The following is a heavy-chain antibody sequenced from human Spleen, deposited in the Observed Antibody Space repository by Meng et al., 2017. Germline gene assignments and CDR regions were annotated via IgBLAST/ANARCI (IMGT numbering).Heavy chain of an antibody. J-gene: IGHJ4*02. Sequence: GESLKISCAASGFTFSSYWMSWVRQAPGKGLEWVANIKQDGSEKYYVDSVKGRFTISRDNAKNTLYLHMNSLRAEDTAVYYCARDLGGIFAYWGQGALVTVSS. CDR3: ARDLGGIFAY. CDR1: GFTFSSYW. V-gene: IGHV3-7*01. CDR2: IKQDGSEK. D-gene: IGHD6-13*01.